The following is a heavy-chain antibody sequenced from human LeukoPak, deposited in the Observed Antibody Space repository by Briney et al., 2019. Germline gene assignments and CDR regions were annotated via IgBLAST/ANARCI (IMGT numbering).Heavy chain of an antibody. Sequence: LSLTCTVSGGSISSGGYYWSWIRQAPGKGLEWFSSISSSSSYIYYADSVKGRFTISRDNAKNSLYLQMNSLRAEDTAVYYCARVFGDYGDYYYYYYGMDVWGQGTTVTVSS. J-gene: IGHJ6*02. CDR1: GGSISSGGYY. CDR3: ARVFGDYGDYYYYYYGMDV. V-gene: IGHV3-11*06. CDR2: ISSSSSYI. D-gene: IGHD4-17*01.